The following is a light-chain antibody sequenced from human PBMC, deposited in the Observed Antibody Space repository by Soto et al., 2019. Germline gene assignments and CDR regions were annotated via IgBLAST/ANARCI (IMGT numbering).Light chain of an antibody. CDR2: DAS. CDR1: QSVGKY. Sequence: EIVMTRSPATLSLSPGERATLSCRASQSVGKYLVWYQQKPGQAPRLLIYDASNRATGIPARFSGSGSGTDFTLTISSLEPEDFAVYYCQQRGNRPPWTFGQGTKVEIK. CDR3: QQRGNRPPWT. V-gene: IGKV3-11*01. J-gene: IGKJ1*01.